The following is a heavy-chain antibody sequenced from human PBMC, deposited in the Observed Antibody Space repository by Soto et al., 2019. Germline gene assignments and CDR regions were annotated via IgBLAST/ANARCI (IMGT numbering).Heavy chain of an antibody. Sequence: GGSLRLSCAASGFTFSSYTMNWVRQAPGKGLEWVSSISSSRSYIYYADSVKGRFTISRDNAKNSLYLQMNSLRAEDTAVYYCAREVGLSRIDYWGQGTLDTVSS. J-gene: IGHJ4*02. V-gene: IGHV3-21*01. CDR3: AREVGLSRIDY. D-gene: IGHD2-15*01. CDR1: GFTFSSYT. CDR2: ISSSRSYI.